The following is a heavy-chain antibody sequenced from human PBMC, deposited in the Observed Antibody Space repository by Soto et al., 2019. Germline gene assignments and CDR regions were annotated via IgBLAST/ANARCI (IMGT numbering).Heavy chain of an antibody. D-gene: IGHD3-16*01. V-gene: IGHV3-21*02. Sequence: DVQLEESGGGLVKPGGSLRLSCVASEFTFSVYSMNWVRQAPGKGLEWVSSISSGSSYIYYAHSVKGRFTISRDNDKSSLFLHMNSLRVDDTAVYYCTSDRFKIRGGYDRYYGMDVWGQGTAVTVSS. CDR1: EFTFSVYS. J-gene: IGHJ6*02. CDR2: ISSGSSYI. CDR3: TSDRFKIRGGYDRYYGMDV.